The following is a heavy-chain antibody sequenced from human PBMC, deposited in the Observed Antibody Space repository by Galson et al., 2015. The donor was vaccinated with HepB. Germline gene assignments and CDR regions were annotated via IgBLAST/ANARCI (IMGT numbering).Heavy chain of an antibody. Sequence: SVKVSCKASGYTFTSNDINWVRQATGQGLEWMGWMNPNSGNTGYAQKFRGRVAMTKSTAMSTAYMELSSLRPKDTAVYYCARSHPYYSGSSGFNGLDIWGQGTMVTVSS. CDR1: GYTFTSND. CDR3: ARSHPYYSGSSGFNGLDI. V-gene: IGHV1-8*01. J-gene: IGHJ3*02. D-gene: IGHD3-22*01. CDR2: MNPNSGNT.